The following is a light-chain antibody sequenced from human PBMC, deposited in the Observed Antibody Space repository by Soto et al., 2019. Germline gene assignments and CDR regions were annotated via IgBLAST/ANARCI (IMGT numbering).Light chain of an antibody. CDR3: PPYNFLPLP. V-gene: IGKV3-15*01. Sequence: VRKHAKDTLPVSTEESATLSCRASQGIGDTLAWYQHKPGQTPRLLIYDTSTRATGVPTRFSGSRSGAEFTLAINCLQAEDVALYYCPPYNFLPLPFCGGSKVDIK. CDR1: QGIGDT. J-gene: IGKJ4*01. CDR2: DTS.